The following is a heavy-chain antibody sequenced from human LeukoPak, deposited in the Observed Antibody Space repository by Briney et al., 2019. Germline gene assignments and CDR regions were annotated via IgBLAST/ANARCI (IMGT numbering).Heavy chain of an antibody. J-gene: IGHJ4*02. CDR3: AIGLTQRGSGWYENIDY. V-gene: IGHV3-21*01. CDR2: ISSSSSYI. Sequence: PGGSLRLSCAASGFTFSSYSMNWVRQAPGKGLEWVSSISSSSSYIYYADSVKGRFTISRDNAKNSLYLQMNSLRAEDTAVYYCAIGLTQRGSGWYENIDYWGQGTLVTVSS. CDR1: GFTFSSYS. D-gene: IGHD6-19*01.